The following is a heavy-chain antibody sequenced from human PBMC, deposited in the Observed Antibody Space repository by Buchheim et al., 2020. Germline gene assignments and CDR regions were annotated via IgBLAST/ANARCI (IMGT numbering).Heavy chain of an antibody. J-gene: IGHJ6*02. CDR2: INPSGGST. CDR3: ASSTPYDSSGYYPSEGMDV. V-gene: IGHV1-46*01. CDR1: GYTFTSYY. D-gene: IGHD3-22*01. Sequence: QVQLVQSGAEVKKPGASVKVSCKASGYTFTSYYMHWVRQAPGQGLEWMGIINPSGGSTSYAQKFQGRVTMTRDTSPSTVYMELSSLRSEDTAVYYCASSTPYDSSGYYPSEGMDVWGQGTT.